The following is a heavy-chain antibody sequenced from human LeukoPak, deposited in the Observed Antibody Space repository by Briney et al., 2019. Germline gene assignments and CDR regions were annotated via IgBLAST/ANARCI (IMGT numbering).Heavy chain of an antibody. V-gene: IGHV4-31*03. Sequence: SETLSLTCSVSGVSISSGGYYWSWIRQHPGKGLEWIGYIYYSGSTYYNPSLKSRVTISVDTSKNQFSLKLSSVTAADTAVYYCASLMIVVSAPAAFDIWGQGTMVTVSS. CDR3: ASLMIVVSAPAAFDI. J-gene: IGHJ3*02. D-gene: IGHD2-21*01. CDR2: IYYSGST. CDR1: GVSISSGGYY.